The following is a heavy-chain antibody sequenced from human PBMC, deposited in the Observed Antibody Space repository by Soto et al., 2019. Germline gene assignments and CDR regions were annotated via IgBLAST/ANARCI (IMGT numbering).Heavy chain of an antibody. Sequence: QVQLVESGGGVVQPGRSLRLSCAASGFTFSSYGMHWVRQAPGKGLEWVAVISYDGSNKYYADSVKGRFTISRDNSNNTLYLQMNSLRAEDTAVYYCAKEFYDSSGYYYVEAFDIWGQGTMVTVSS. CDR2: ISYDGSNK. V-gene: IGHV3-30*18. CDR3: AKEFYDSSGYYYVEAFDI. D-gene: IGHD3-22*01. CDR1: GFTFSSYG. J-gene: IGHJ3*02.